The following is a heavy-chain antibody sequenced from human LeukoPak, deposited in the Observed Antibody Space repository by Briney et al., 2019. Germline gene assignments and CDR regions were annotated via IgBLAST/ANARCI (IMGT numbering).Heavy chain of an antibody. CDR1: GDSLTTYS. V-gene: IGHV4-59*08. J-gene: IGHJ5*02. Sequence: PSETLSLTCTLSGDSLTTYSWNWVRQPPGKGLKWIGRIYYSGGGANYNPSLKSRVAISIDASKNQFSLKLNSVTAADTAVYYCARRVLEARASPPSNWLDPWGQGTLVTVSS. CDR2: IYYSGGGA. CDR3: ARRVLEARASPPSNWLDP.